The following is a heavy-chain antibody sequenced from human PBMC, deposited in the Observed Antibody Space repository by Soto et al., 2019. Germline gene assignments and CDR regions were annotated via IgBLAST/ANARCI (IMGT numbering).Heavy chain of an antibody. V-gene: IGHV3-7*01. Sequence: GGSLRLSCAASGFTFSSYWMSWVRQAPGKGLEWVANIKQDGSEKYYVDSVKGRFTISRDNAKNSLYLQMNSLRAEDTAVYYCARLRGEVSLTAFEDYYYYYYMDVWGKGTTVTVSS. D-gene: IGHD3-16*02. J-gene: IGHJ6*03. CDR1: GFTFSSYW. CDR3: ARLRGEVSLTAFEDYYYYYYMDV. CDR2: IKQDGSEK.